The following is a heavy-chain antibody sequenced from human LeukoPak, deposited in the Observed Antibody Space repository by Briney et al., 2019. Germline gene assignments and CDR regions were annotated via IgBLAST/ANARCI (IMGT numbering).Heavy chain of an antibody. CDR1: GFTFSSYA. J-gene: IGHJ5*02. D-gene: IGHD6-13*01. CDR3: AKDRYYSGSSWYWDWFDP. V-gene: IGHV3-23*01. Sequence: PGGSLRLSCAASGFTFSSYAMSWVRQAPGKGLEWVSAISGSGGSTYYADSVKGRFTISRDNSKNTLYLQMNSLRAEDTAVYYCAKDRYYSGSSWYWDWFDPWGQGTLVTVSS. CDR2: ISGSGGST.